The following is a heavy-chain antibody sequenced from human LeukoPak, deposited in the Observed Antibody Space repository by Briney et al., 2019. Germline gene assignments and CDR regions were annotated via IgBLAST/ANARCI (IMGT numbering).Heavy chain of an antibody. CDR1: GRSFSGYY. D-gene: IGHD3/OR15-3a*01. J-gene: IGHJ4*02. V-gene: IGHV4-34*01. Sequence: SETLSLTCAVFGRSFSGYYWSWIRQPPGKGLEWIGEINHSGSTNYNPSLKSRVTISLDTSKNQFSLKLTSVTAADTAVYYCARQTGSGLFILPGGQGTLVTVSS. CDR3: ARQTGSGLFILP. CDR2: INHSGST.